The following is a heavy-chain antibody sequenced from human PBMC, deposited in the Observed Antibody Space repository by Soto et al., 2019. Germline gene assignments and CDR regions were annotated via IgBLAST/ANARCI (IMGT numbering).Heavy chain of an antibody. D-gene: IGHD2-8*01. Sequence: EVQLLESGGGLVQPGGSLRLSCAASGFSFSTYAMTWVRQAPGKGLEWVSTITPSGGNTYYAYSVKVRFTITRDNSENTLFLHMNSLRAEDAAVYYCAGRYCPNGVCYTNFYYYMDIWGEGTSVTVSS. CDR1: GFSFSTYA. V-gene: IGHV3-23*01. CDR2: ITPSGGNT. J-gene: IGHJ6*03. CDR3: AGRYCPNGVCYTNFYYYMDI.